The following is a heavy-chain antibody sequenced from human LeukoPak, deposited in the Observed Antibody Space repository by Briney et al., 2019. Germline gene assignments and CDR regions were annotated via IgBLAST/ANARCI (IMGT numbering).Heavy chain of an antibody. Sequence: PSETLSLTCTVSGGSTSSGDYYWSWIRQPPGKGLEWIGYIYYSGSTCYNPSLKSRVTISVDTSKYQFSLKLSSVTAADTAVYYCARASIQLWLGNAFDIWGQGTMVTVSS. J-gene: IGHJ3*02. V-gene: IGHV4-30-4*08. D-gene: IGHD5-18*01. CDR2: IYYSGST. CDR3: ARASIQLWLGNAFDI. CDR1: GGSTSSGDYY.